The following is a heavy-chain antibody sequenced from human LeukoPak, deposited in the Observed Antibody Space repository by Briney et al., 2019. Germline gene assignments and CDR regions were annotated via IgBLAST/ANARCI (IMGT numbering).Heavy chain of an antibody. CDR2: ISHSGNT. J-gene: IGHJ4*02. D-gene: IGHD3-10*01. Sequence: PSQTLSLTCTVSGGSISSGGYYWSWLRQPPGKGLEWIGYISHSGNTYFNPSLKSRVTISVDRSKNQFSLNLSSVTAADTAVYYCASPAIRGGSGSYDDNFDYWGQGTLVIVSS. CDR1: GGSISSGGYY. V-gene: IGHV4-30-2*01. CDR3: ASPAIRGGSGSYDDNFDY.